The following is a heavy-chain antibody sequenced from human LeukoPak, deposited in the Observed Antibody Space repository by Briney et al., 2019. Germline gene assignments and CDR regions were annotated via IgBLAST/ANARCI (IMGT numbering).Heavy chain of an antibody. CDR1: GFTFDDYA. J-gene: IGHJ4*02. CDR2: ISWNSGSI. Sequence: PGRSLRLSCAASGFTFDDYAMHWVRQAPGKGLEWVSGISWNSGSIGYADSVKGRFTISRDNAKNSLYLQMNSLRAEDMALYYCAKGKYSSSSPLEYWGQGTLVTVSS. V-gene: IGHV3-9*03. D-gene: IGHD6-6*01. CDR3: AKGKYSSSSPLEY.